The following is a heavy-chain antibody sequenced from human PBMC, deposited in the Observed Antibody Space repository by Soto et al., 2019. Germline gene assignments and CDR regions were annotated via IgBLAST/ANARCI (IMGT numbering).Heavy chain of an antibody. J-gene: IGHJ4*02. D-gene: IGHD1-26*01. V-gene: IGHV3-21*01. Sequence: GWSLRLSCAASGFTFSSYSMNWVRQAPGKGLEWVSSISSSSSYIYYADSVKGRFTISRDNAKDSLYLQMNSLRAEDTAVYYCARDQGAAAVGATPSGYWGQGTLVTVSS. CDR3: ARDQGAAAVGATPSGY. CDR1: GFTFSSYS. CDR2: ISSSSSYI.